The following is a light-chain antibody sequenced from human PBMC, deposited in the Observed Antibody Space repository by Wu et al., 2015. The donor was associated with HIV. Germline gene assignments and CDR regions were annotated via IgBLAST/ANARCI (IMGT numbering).Light chain of an antibody. CDR3: QQYGTSPRTYS. CDR2: GAS. J-gene: IGKJ2*03. V-gene: IGKV3-20*01. CDR1: QSVTNNY. Sequence: EIVLTQSPDTLSLSPGERATLSCRASQSVTNNYLAWYQQRPGQAPRLLIFGASSRATGIPDRFSGSGSGTAFTLTISRLEPEDFAVYYCQQYGTSPRTYSFGQGTKLEIK.